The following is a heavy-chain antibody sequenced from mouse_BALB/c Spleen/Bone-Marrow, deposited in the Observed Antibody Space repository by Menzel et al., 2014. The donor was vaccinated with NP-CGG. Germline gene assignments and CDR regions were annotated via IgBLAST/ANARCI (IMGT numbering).Heavy chain of an antibody. CDR3: GRGDY. J-gene: IGHJ2*01. Sequence: EVQGVESGGGLVQPGGSRKLSCAASGFTFSSFAMHWIRQAPEKGLEWVAFISTGSNIIHYADTVKGRFTISRDNPKNALFLKMTSLRSEDTAMYYCGRGDYWGQGTTLTVSS. CDR1: GFTFSSFA. V-gene: IGHV5-17*02. CDR2: ISTGSNII.